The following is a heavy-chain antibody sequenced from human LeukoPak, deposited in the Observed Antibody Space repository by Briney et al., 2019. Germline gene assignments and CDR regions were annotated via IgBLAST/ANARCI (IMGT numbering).Heavy chain of an antibody. Sequence: GASVKVSCKASGYTFTGYYMHWVRQAPGQGLERMGWINPNSGGTNYAQKFQGRVTMTRDTSISTAYVELSRLRSDDTAVYYCARGGVVPAATLYYYYYYMDVWGKGTTVTISS. CDR3: ARGGVVPAATLYYYYYYMDV. D-gene: IGHD2-2*01. V-gene: IGHV1-2*02. CDR2: INPNSGGT. CDR1: GYTFTGYY. J-gene: IGHJ6*03.